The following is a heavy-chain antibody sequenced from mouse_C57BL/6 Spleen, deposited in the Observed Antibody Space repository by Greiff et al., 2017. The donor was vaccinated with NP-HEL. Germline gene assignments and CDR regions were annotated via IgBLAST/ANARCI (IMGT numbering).Heavy chain of an antibody. CDR2: INSSNGGT. V-gene: IGHV1-53*01. J-gene: IGHJ3*01. CDR3: ARGDYDVRILAY. D-gene: IGHD2-4*01. Sequence: VQLQQSGTELVKPGASVKLSCKASGYTFTSYWMHWVKQRPGQSLEWIGNINSSNGGTNYNEKFKSKATLTVDKSSSTAYMQLSSLTSEDSAVYYCARGDYDVRILAYWGQGTLVTVSA. CDR1: GYTFTSYW.